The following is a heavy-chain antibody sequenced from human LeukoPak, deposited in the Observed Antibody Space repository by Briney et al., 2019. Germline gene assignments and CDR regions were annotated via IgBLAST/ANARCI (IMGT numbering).Heavy chain of an antibody. CDR3: VFLGYHDSSGYNREFDY. CDR2: IYPGDSDT. Sequence: GESLKISCQGSGYSFTSYWIGWVRQMPGKGLEWMGIIYPGDSDTRYSPSFQGQVTISADKSISTAYLQWSSLKASDTAMYYCVFLGYHDSSGYNREFDYWGQGTLVTVSS. J-gene: IGHJ4*02. D-gene: IGHD3-22*01. CDR1: GYSFTSYW. V-gene: IGHV5-51*01.